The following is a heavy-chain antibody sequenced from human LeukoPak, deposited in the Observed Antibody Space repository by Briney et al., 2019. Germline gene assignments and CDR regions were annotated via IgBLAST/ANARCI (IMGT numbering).Heavy chain of an antibody. CDR1: GYTFTDYY. Sequence: ASVKVSCKXSGYTFTDYYMHWVRQAPGQGLEWMGRINPNSGGTNSAQKFQGRVTMTRDTSISTAYMELRSLRSDDTAVYYCARSYGDYGNYYYYMDDWGKGTTVTVSS. CDR3: ARSYGDYGNYYYYMDD. D-gene: IGHD4-17*01. J-gene: IGHJ6*03. V-gene: IGHV1-2*06. CDR2: INPNSGGT.